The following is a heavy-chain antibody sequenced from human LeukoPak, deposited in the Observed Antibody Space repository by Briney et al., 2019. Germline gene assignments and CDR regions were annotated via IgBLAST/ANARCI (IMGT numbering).Heavy chain of an antibody. V-gene: IGHV4-34*01. J-gene: IGHJ4*02. D-gene: IGHD6-6*01. CDR3: ARGRSYSSSSLGY. CDR2: INHSGST. Sequence: SETLSLTCAVYGGSFSVYYWSWIRQPPGKGLEWIGEINHSGSTNYNPSLKSRVTISVDTSKNQFSLKLSAVTAADTAVYYCARGRSYSSSSLGYWGQGTLVTVSS. CDR1: GGSFSVYY.